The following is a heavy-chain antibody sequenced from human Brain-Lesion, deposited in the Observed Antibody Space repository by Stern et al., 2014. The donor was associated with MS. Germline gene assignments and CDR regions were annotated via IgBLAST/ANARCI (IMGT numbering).Heavy chain of an antibody. CDR3: AVTPGTNWFDP. CDR1: GGSIGSDDYY. CDR2: IHYTGTT. D-gene: IGHD2-21*02. Sequence: QVQLQESGPGLVKPSQTLSLTWTVSGGSIGSDDYYWTWIRKNPGQGMEWSGYIHYTGTTYYAPSLKRRASFSFETSQNLFNLKMKSVTAADTAVYYCAVTPGTNWFDPWGQGTLVTVSS. V-gene: IGHV4-30-4*01. J-gene: IGHJ5*02.